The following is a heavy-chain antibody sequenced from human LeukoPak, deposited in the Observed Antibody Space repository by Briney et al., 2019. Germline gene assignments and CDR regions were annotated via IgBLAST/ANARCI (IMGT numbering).Heavy chain of an antibody. Sequence: PSETLSLTCTVSGGSISSSSVYWGWIRQPPGKGLEWIATISYSGSTTSYNPSLKSRVTISVDTSKNQFSLKLSSVTAADTAVYYCARESGDGIAAAGGVDYWGQGTLVTVSS. CDR2: ISYSGSTT. CDR3: ARESGDGIAAAGGVDY. V-gene: IGHV4-39*02. CDR1: GGSISSSSVY. D-gene: IGHD6-13*01. J-gene: IGHJ4*02.